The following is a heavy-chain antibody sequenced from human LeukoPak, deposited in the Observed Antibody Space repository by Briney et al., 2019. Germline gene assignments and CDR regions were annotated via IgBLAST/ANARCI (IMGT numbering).Heavy chain of an antibody. J-gene: IGHJ4*02. V-gene: IGHV4-30-4*08. CDR3: ASAQTEYSGSYTDY. Sequence: SQTLSLTCTVSGDSISSGDYYWSWIRQPPGKGLEWIGYIYYSGNTYYNPSLQSRVTISVDTSKNQFSLNLSSVTAADTAVYYCASAQTEYSGSYTDYWGQGTLVTVSS. CDR2: IYYSGNT. D-gene: IGHD1-26*01. CDR1: GDSISSGDYY.